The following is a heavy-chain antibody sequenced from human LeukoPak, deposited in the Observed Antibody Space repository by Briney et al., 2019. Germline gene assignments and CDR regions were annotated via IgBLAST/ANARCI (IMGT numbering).Heavy chain of an antibody. V-gene: IGHV3-21*01. CDR1: GFTFSSYS. CDR3: AKDKRSYDFWSGYYPLASFDY. J-gene: IGHJ4*02. D-gene: IGHD3-3*01. CDR2: ISSSSSYI. Sequence: PGGSLRLSCAASGFTFSSYSMNWVRQAPGKGLEWVSSISSSSSYIYYADSVKGRFTISRDNAKNSLYLQMNSLRAEDTAVYYCAKDKRSYDFWSGYYPLASFDYWGQGTLVTVSS.